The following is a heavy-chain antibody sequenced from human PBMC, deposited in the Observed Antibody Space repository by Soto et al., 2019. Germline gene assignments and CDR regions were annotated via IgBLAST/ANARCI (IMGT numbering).Heavy chain of an antibody. V-gene: IGHV1-18*01. CDR2: ISAYNGNT. Sequence: ASVKVSCKASGYTFTSYAISWVRQSPGQGLEWMGWISAYNGNTNYAQKLQGRVTMTTDTSTSTAYMELRSLRSDDTAVYYCARFEEYCSGGSCYGSRYYYYMDVWGKGTTVTVSS. D-gene: IGHD2-15*01. J-gene: IGHJ6*03. CDR1: GYTFTSYA. CDR3: ARFEEYCSGGSCYGSRYYYYMDV.